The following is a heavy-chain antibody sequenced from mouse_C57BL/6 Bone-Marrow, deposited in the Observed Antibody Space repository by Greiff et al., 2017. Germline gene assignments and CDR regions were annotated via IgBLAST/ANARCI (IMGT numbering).Heavy chain of an antibody. Sequence: QVQLQQPGAELVKPGASVKLSCKASGYTFTSYWMQWVKQRPGQGLEWIGEIDPSASYTNYNQKFKGKATLTVDPSSSTAYMQLSSLTSEDSAVYYCARSSNVIMYAMDYWGQGTSVTVSS. CDR1: GYTFTSYW. CDR2: IDPSASYT. D-gene: IGHD1-1*01. CDR3: ARSSNVIMYAMDY. J-gene: IGHJ4*01. V-gene: IGHV1-50*01.